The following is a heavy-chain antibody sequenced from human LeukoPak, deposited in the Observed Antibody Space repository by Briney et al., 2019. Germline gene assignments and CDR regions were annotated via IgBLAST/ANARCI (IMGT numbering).Heavy chain of an antibody. D-gene: IGHD6-19*01. V-gene: IGHV3-48*03. CDR2: ISSRGDTI. Sequence: GGSLRLSCAGSGFTFSSYEMNWVRQAPGKGLEWGSYISSRGDTIYYADSVRGRFTLYRDNAKNSLYLQMNSLRAEDTAVYYCARGYASAWCDYWGQGTLVTVSS. CDR1: GFTFSSYE. CDR3: ARGYASAWCDY. J-gene: IGHJ4*02.